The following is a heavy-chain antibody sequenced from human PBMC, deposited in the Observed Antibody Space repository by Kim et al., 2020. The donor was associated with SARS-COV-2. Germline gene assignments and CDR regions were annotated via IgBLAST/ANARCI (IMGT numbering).Heavy chain of an antibody. D-gene: IGHD3-16*02. Sequence: SLKGRVTISVDTSKNQFSLKLSSVTAADTAVYYCARGRVMITFGGVIVDYWGQGTLVTVSS. CDR3: ARGRVMITFGGVIVDY. J-gene: IGHJ4*02. V-gene: IGHV4-34*01.